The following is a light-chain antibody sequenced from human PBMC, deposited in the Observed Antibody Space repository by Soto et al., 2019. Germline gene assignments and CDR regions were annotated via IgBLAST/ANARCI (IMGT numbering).Light chain of an antibody. CDR3: QQYGSSPWA. J-gene: IGKJ1*01. CDR2: GAS. V-gene: IGKV3-20*01. Sequence: DIALTQSPGTLSLSPGEGATLSCRASQSVSSGYLAWYQQKPGQAPRLLMYGASSRATGIPDRFSGSGSGTDFTLTISRLEPEDFAVYYCQQYGSSPWAFGQGTKVDIK. CDR1: QSVSSGY.